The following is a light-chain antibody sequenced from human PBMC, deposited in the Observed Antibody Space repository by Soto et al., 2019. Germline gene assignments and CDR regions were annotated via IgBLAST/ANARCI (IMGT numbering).Light chain of an antibody. Sequence: QSALTQPASVSGSPGQSITISCTGTSSDVGGYNYVSWYQQHPGKAPKLMIYDVSNRPSGVSDRFSGPKSGNTASLTISGLQAEDEADYYCSSYTSRIPAVFGGGTKLTVL. CDR3: SSYTSRIPAV. CDR2: DVS. J-gene: IGLJ2*01. V-gene: IGLV2-14*01. CDR1: SSDVGGYNY.